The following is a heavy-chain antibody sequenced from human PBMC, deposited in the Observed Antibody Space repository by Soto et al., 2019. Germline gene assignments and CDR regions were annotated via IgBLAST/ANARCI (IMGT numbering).Heavy chain of an antibody. V-gene: IGHV4-59*01. D-gene: IGHD2-21*02. CDR1: GGSISSYY. Sequence: ETLSLTCTVYGGSISSYYWSWIRQPPGKGLEWIGYIYYSGSTNYNPSLKSRVTISVDTSKNQFSLKLSSVTAADTAVYYCARDRGYWYCGGDRRWFDPWGQGSLVA. CDR3: ARDRGYWYCGGDRRWFDP. CDR2: IYYSGST. J-gene: IGHJ5*02.